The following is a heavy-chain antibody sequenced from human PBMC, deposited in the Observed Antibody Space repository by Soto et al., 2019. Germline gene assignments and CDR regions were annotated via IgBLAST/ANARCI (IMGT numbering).Heavy chain of an antibody. V-gene: IGHV1-69*18. CDR2: IIPIFGTA. CDR3: ASESGRTRGMDV. Sequence: QVQAVQSGAEVKKPGSSVKVSCKASGGTFSSYVISWVRQAPGQGLEWMGRIIPIFGTADYAQKFQGRVTITADESTSTADMERSRLRAEDTAVYDWASESGRTRGMDVWGQGTTITVSS. CDR1: GGTFSSYV. D-gene: IGHD2-8*01. J-gene: IGHJ6*02.